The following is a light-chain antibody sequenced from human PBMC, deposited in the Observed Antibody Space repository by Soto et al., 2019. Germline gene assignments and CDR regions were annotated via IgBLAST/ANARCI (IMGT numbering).Light chain of an antibody. Sequence: QSALTQPPSASGSPGQSVTISCTGTRNDVGAYSHVCWYQQHPGKVPKLIIYEVSERPSGVPDRFSGSKSGNTASLTVSGLQAEDEADYYCSSFAGNYWVFGGGTKLTVL. CDR1: RNDVGAYSH. CDR3: SSFAGNYWV. CDR2: EVS. J-gene: IGLJ3*02. V-gene: IGLV2-8*01.